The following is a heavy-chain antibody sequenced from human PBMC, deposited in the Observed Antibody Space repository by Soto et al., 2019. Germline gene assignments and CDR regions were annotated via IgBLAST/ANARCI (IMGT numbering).Heavy chain of an antibody. Sequence: PGGSLRLSCAASGFTFSTYAMSWVRQAPGKGLEWVSAISGSGGYTYYADSVKGRFTISRDNSKNTLFLQMNSLRAEDTGVYYCATEKSGKDFVVVTAFDYWGQGTQVTVSS. CDR2: ISGSGGYT. V-gene: IGHV3-23*01. CDR1: GFTFSTYA. D-gene: IGHD2-21*02. J-gene: IGHJ4*02. CDR3: ATEKSGKDFVVVTAFDY.